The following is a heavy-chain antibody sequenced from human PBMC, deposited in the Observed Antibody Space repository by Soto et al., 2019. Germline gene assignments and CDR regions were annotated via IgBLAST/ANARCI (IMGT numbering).Heavy chain of an antibody. CDR2: IIPIFATP. Sequence: QVQLVQSGAEVKKPGSSVKVSCKGSGGFNSYSISWVRQAPGQGPEWMGGIIPIFATPTYAQKFQGRVTITADKSTSTAYMELSRLTSEDTAVYYCARGIGYCSSINCYSSRRLRFDSWGQGTLVTVSS. D-gene: IGHD2-2*01. CDR1: GGFNSYS. CDR3: ARGIGYCSSINCYSSRRLRFDS. J-gene: IGHJ4*02. V-gene: IGHV1-69*06.